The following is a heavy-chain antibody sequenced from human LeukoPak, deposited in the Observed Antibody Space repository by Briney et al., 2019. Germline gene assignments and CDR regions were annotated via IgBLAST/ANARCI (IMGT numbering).Heavy chain of an antibody. D-gene: IGHD3-10*01. V-gene: IGHV3-30*18. CDR3: AKDALWFGELFWYDY. CDR1: GFTLSSYG. J-gene: IGHJ4*02. CDR2: ISYDGSNK. Sequence: GGSLRLPCAASGFTLSSYGMHWVGQAPGKGWEWVAVISYDGSNKYYADSVKGRFTISRDNSKNTLYLQMNSLRAEDTAVYYCAKDALWFGELFWYDYWGQGTLVTVSS.